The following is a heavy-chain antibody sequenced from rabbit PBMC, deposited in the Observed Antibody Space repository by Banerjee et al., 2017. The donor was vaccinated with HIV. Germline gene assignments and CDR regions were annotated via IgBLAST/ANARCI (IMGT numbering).Heavy chain of an antibody. D-gene: IGHD7-1*01. V-gene: IGHV1S45*01. CDR1: GFDLSSSYW. Sequence: QEQLKESGGGLVQPGGSLKLSCKASGFDLSSSYWICWVRQAPGKGLEWIGCFYTGDGSTYCASWVNGRFSISETSSTTVTLQMTTLTAADTATYFCARDLTGVTGWNFNLWGPGTLVTVS. CDR2: FYTGDGST. CDR3: ARDLTGVTGWNFNL. J-gene: IGHJ4*01.